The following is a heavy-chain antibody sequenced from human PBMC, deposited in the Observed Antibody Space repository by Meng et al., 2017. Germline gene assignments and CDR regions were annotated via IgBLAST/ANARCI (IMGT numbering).Heavy chain of an antibody. CDR3: ASLRIAVAGINWFDP. J-gene: IGHJ5*02. CDR2: IYYSGST. D-gene: IGHD6-19*01. Sequence: QLRLQVPGPGLVQPLATLSLTLTVSGASIGISSYSWGWIRQPPGKGLEWIGSIYYSGSTYYNPSLKSRVTISVDTSKNQFSLKLSPVTAADTAVYYCASLRIAVAGINWFDPWGQGTLVTVSS. V-gene: IGHV4-39*07. CDR1: GASIGISSYS.